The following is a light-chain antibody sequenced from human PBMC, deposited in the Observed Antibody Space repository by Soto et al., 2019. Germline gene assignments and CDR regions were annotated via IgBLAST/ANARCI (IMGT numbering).Light chain of an antibody. J-gene: IGKJ1*01. Sequence: DIQMTQSPSTLSASVGDRVTITCRASQSISSWLARYQQKPGKAPKLLIYDASSSESGVPSRVSGSGSGTEFTLTIDSLQPDDFATYYCQEYKSYSWTFGQGTKVDIK. CDR3: QEYKSYSWT. CDR1: QSISSW. CDR2: DAS. V-gene: IGKV1-5*01.